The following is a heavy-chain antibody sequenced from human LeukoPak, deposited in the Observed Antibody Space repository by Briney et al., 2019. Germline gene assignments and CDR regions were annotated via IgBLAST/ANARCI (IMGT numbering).Heavy chain of an antibody. CDR2: INLNSGGT. V-gene: IGHV1-2*02. CDR3: ASTLLRYFDWLLDRFLKFDY. CDR1: GYTFTGYY. J-gene: IGHJ4*02. D-gene: IGHD3-9*01. Sequence: GASVKVSCKASGYTFTGYYMHWVRQAPGQGLEWMGWINLNSGGTNYAQKFQGRVTMTEDTSTDTAYMELSSLRSEDMAVYYCASTLLRYFDWLLDRFLKFDYWGQGTLVTVSS.